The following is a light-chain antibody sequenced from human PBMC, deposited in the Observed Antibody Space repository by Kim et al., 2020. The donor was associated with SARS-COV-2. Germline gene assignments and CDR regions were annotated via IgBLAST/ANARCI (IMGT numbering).Light chain of an antibody. V-gene: IGKV3-20*01. Sequence: SPGERATLSGRTSQRVCSHRLACYKQTPGQAPRLLIYSVSNRATCIPDRFSGSESGTDFTLTISILEPEDFAVYYCQQYGIAPPYTFGQGTKLEI. CDR3: QQYGIAPPYT. CDR1: QRVCSHR. CDR2: SVS. J-gene: IGKJ2*01.